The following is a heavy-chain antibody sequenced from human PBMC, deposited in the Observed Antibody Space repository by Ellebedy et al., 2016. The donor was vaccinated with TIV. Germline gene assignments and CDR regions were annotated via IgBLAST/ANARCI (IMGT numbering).Heavy chain of an antibody. CDR1: GFSLSTTGVG. CDR2: IYWSDHK. D-gene: IGHD2-15*01. V-gene: IGHV2-5*01. CDR3: AHSPAHPVYCSGGSCYSPYYYYGMDV. Sequence: SGPTLVKPTQTLTLTCTFSGFSLSTTGVGVGWLRQPPGKALEWLALIYWSDHKRYSPSLNSRLTITKDTSKNLVVLTMANMDPVDTATYYCAHSPAHPVYCSGGSCYSPYYYYGMDVWGQGTTVTVSS. J-gene: IGHJ6*02.